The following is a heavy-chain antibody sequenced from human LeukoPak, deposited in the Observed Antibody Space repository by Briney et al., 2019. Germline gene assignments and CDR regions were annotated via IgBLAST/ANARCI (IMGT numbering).Heavy chain of an antibody. Sequence: PGGSLRLSCAASGFPFSNYNMNWVRQAPGKAMEWVASITSSGTYNVYADSVRGRFTISRDNAKNSLYLQMDSLGPEDTAVYYCARDPYSGNYGNYYYYYMDVWGKGTTVTIAS. CDR2: ITSSGTYN. CDR3: ARDPYSGNYGNYYYYYMDV. CDR1: GFPFSNYN. J-gene: IGHJ6*03. D-gene: IGHD1-26*01. V-gene: IGHV3-21*01.